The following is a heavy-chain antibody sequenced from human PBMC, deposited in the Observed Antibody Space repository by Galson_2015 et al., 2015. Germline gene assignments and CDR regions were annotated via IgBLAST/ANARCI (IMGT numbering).Heavy chain of an antibody. Sequence: SLRLSCAASGFTFSSYAMSWVRQAPGKGLEWVSAISGSGGSTYYADSVKGRFTISRDNSKNTLYLQMNSLRAEDTAVYYCAKDVMGSGYDFVYLDYWGQGTLVTVSS. D-gene: IGHD5-12*01. CDR2: ISGSGGST. CDR3: AKDVMGSGYDFVYLDY. V-gene: IGHV3-23*01. J-gene: IGHJ4*02. CDR1: GFTFSSYA.